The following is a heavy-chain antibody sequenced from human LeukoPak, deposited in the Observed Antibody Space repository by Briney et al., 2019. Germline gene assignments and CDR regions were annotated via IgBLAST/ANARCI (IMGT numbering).Heavy chain of an antibody. Sequence: SETLSLNCAVYGGSFSGYYWSWIRQPPGKGLEWIGEINHSGSTNYNPSLKSRVIISVDTSKNQFSLKLSSVAAADTAVYYCARGPATFGDWGQGTLVTVSS. CDR3: ARGPATFGD. CDR1: GGSFSGYY. J-gene: IGHJ4*02. CDR2: INHSGST. D-gene: IGHD3-16*01. V-gene: IGHV4-34*01.